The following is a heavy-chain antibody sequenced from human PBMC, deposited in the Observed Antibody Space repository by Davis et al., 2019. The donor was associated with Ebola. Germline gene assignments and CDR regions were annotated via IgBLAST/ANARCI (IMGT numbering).Heavy chain of an antibody. J-gene: IGHJ6*02. V-gene: IGHV3-73*01. Sequence: GESLKISCAASGFTFSGSAMHWVRQASGKGLEWVGRIRSKANSYATAYAASVKGRFTISRDDSKNTLYLQMNSLRAEDTAVYYCARDYYGSGSYYYYYGMDVWGQGTTVTVSS. CDR1: GFTFSGSA. CDR2: IRSKANSYAT. D-gene: IGHD3-10*01. CDR3: ARDYYGSGSYYYYYGMDV.